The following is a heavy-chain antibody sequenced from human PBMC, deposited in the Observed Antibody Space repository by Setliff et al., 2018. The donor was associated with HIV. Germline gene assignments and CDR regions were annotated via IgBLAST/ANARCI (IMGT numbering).Heavy chain of an antibody. CDR3: ARLGSGWSDSYYYAMDI. D-gene: IGHD6-19*01. CDR2: ISPNFGHT. Sequence: ASVKVSCMASGYTFLTYGISWVRQAPGHGLEWMGWISPNFGHTKYAQKFLDRVTMTIDTATSRAYMELRSLRSDDTAVYFCARLGSGWSDSYYYAMDIWGQGTTVTVSS. J-gene: IGHJ6*02. V-gene: IGHV1-18*04. CDR1: GYTFLTYG.